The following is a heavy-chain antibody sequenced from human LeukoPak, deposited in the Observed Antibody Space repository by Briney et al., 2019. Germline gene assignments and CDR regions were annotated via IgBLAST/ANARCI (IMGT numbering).Heavy chain of an antibody. V-gene: IGHV3-23*01. CDR3: AKERGTGYSSSWYSWFDP. Sequence: GGSPRLSCAASGFTFSSYAMSWVRQAPGKGLEWVSTISGSGITTFDADSVKGRFTISRDNSKDTLYLQMNNLRVDGTAVYYCAKERGTGYSSSWYSWFDPWGQGTLVTVSS. CDR1: GFTFSSYA. J-gene: IGHJ5*02. CDR2: ISGSGITT. D-gene: IGHD6-13*01.